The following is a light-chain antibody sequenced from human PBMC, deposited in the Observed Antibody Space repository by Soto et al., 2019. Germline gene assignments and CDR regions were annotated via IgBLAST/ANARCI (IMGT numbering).Light chain of an antibody. V-gene: IGKV3-20*01. Sequence: EIVLTESPATLSVSPGERATLSCRASQSVSSNLAWYQQKPGHAPRLLIYGASSRATGIPDRFSGSGSGTEFTLTINRLDPEDFAVDYCEQYDKSITFGGGTKVDNK. CDR2: GAS. CDR1: QSVSSN. CDR3: EQYDKSIT. J-gene: IGKJ4*01.